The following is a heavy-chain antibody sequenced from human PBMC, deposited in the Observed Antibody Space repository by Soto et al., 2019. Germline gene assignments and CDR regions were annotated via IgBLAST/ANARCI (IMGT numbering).Heavy chain of an antibody. CDR2: IYYSGST. J-gene: IGHJ5*02. CDR3: ARSLAAAGIDGLWFEP. Sequence: SETVSLTCTFSVGSVSSGSYYCSWIRQPPGKGLEWIGYIYYSGSTNYNPSLKSRVTISVDTSKNQFSLKLSSVTAADTAVYYCARSLAAAGIDGLWFEPWGQGTLVSVSS. D-gene: IGHD6-13*01. CDR1: VGSVSSGSYY. V-gene: IGHV4-61*01.